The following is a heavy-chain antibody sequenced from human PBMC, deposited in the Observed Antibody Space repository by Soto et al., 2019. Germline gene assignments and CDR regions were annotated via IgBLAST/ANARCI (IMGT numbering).Heavy chain of an antibody. V-gene: IGHV1-69*13. CDR2: IIPISGTT. J-gene: IGHJ6*02. Sequence: SVKVSCKASGGTFSTHAIIWVRQAPGHGLEWMGGIIPISGTTYYTQKFQGRVTIPADAPTRTAFMELSSLKSEDTAVFYCARGYCSGGNCYSGMDVWGQGTMVTVSS. CDR3: ARGYCSGGNCYSGMDV. CDR1: GGTFSTHA. D-gene: IGHD2-15*01.